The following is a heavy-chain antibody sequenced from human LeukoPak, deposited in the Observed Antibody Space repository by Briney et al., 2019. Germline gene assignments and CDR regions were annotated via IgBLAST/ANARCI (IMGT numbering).Heavy chain of an antibody. CDR3: ATYRGRDYYWGLDY. Sequence: PSETLSLTCGVYGGSFSAYYWSWIRQPPGKGLEWIGEISHRGSTNYNPSLKSRVTISLDTSKNQFSLKLSSMTAADTAVYYCATYRGRDYYWGLDYWDQGTLVTVSS. V-gene: IGHV4-34*01. J-gene: IGHJ4*02. CDR1: GGSFSAYY. D-gene: IGHD3-22*01. CDR2: ISHRGST.